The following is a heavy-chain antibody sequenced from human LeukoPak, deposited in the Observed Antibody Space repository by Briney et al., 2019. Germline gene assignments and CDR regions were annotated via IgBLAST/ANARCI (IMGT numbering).Heavy chain of an antibody. D-gene: IGHD6-13*01. J-gene: IGHJ4*02. CDR1: GGSVSSGSYY. CDR2: IYYSGST. V-gene: IGHV4-61*01. CDR3: AREFVDSSSWYSMHYFDY. Sequence: SETLSLTCTVSGGSVSSGSYYWSWIRQPPGKGLEWIGYIYYSGSTNYNPSLKSRVTISVDTSKNQFSLKLSSVTAADTAVYYCAREFVDSSSWYSMHYFDYWGQGTLVTVSS.